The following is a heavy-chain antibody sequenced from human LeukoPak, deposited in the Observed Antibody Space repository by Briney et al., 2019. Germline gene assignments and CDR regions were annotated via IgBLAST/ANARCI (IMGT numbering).Heavy chain of an antibody. V-gene: IGHV4-34*01. CDR2: INHSGST. CDR1: GGSFSGYY. CDR3: ARGRGSSSWFPLRWFDP. Sequence: PSETLSLTCAVYGGSFSGYYWSWIRQPPGKGLEWIGEINHSGSTNYNPSLKSRVTISVDTSKNQFSLKLSSVTAADTAVYYCARGRGSSSWFPLRWFDPWGQGTLVTVSP. D-gene: IGHD6-13*01. J-gene: IGHJ5*02.